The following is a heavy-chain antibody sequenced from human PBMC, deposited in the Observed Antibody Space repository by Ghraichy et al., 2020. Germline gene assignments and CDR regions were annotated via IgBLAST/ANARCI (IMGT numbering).Heavy chain of an antibody. J-gene: IGHJ4*02. CDR1: GYTFTTLG. V-gene: IGHV1-18*04. D-gene: IGHD2-21*01. CDR3: ARGHSSRRIDS. Sequence: ASVKVSCKASGYTFTTLGITWVRQAPGQGLEWLGWISPYNGDTIYGDKFQSRVTLTTDASTSTAYLDLMTLTSNDTAVYYCARGHSSRRIDSWGQGTLVTVSS. CDR2: ISPYNGDT.